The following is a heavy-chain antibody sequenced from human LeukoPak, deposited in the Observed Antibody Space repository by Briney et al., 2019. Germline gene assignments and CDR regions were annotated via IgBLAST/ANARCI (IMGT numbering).Heavy chain of an antibody. CDR3: ARDLSGLGYYFDC. J-gene: IGHJ4*02. CDR2: ISYDGYIK. V-gene: IGHV3-30*03. D-gene: IGHD6-19*01. CDR1: GFTFSNYG. Sequence: GGSLRLSCAASGFTFSNYGMHWVRQAPGKGLEWVAVISYDGYIKNCADSVKGRFTISRDNSKNTLYVQMNSLRAEDTALYYCARDLSGLGYYFDCWGQGTLVTVSS.